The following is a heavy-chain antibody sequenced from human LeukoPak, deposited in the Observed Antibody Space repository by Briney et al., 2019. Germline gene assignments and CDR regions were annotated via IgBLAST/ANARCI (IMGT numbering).Heavy chain of an antibody. J-gene: IGHJ4*02. V-gene: IGHV3-43D*04. CDR3: AKDLTKWLSRMIDY. D-gene: IGHD6-19*01. CDR2: ISWDGGST. CDR1: GFTFSSYG. Sequence: GGSLRLSCAASGFTFSSYGMHWVRQAPGKGLEWVSLISWDGGSTYYADSVKGRFTISRDNSKNSLYLQMNSLRAEDMALYYCAKDLTKWLSRMIDYWGQGTLVTVSS.